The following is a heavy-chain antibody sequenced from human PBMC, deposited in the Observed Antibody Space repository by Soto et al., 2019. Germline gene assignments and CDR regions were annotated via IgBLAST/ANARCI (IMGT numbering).Heavy chain of an antibody. CDR1: GYTFTSYG. D-gene: IGHD3-9*01. CDR2: ISAYNGNT. V-gene: IGHV1-18*01. Sequence: ASVKVSCKASGYTFTSYGISWVRQAPGQGLEWMGWISAYNGNTNYAQKLQGRVTMTTDTSTSTAYMELRSLRSDDTAVYYCARVPTSYYDILTGYYYMDVWGQGTTLTVSS. CDR3: ARVPTSYYDILTGYYYMDV. J-gene: IGHJ6*03.